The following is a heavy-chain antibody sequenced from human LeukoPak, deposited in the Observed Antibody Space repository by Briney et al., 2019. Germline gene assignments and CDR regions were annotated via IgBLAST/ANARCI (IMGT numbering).Heavy chain of an antibody. Sequence: GGSLRLSCAASGFTFSSYVMNWVRQAPGKGLEWVSGISTSGGSTYYADSVKGRFTISRDNSKNTLHLQMNSLRAEDTAVYYCARRNTGIDYWGRGTQVTVSS. CDR1: GFTFSSYV. V-gene: IGHV3-23*01. CDR3: ARRNTGIDY. D-gene: IGHD4-17*01. J-gene: IGHJ4*02. CDR2: ISTSGGST.